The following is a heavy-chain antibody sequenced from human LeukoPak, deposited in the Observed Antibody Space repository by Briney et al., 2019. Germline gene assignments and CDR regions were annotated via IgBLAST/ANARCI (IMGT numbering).Heavy chain of an antibody. CDR2: IYSGGST. CDR1: GFTVSSNY. J-gene: IGHJ4*02. D-gene: IGHD3-16*01. Sequence: GGSLRLSCAASGFTVSSNYMTWVRQAPGKGLEWVSIIYSGGSTYYADSMKGRFTISRDNSKNTLDLQMNSLRAENTAVYYCARGATDDYVWGSFSHYIDYWGQGTLVTVSS. CDR3: ARGATDDYVWGSFSHYIDY. V-gene: IGHV3-53*01.